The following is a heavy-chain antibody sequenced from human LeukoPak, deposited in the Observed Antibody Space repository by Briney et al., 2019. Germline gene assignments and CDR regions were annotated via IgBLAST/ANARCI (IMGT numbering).Heavy chain of an antibody. CDR1: GGSISSGGYY. CDR2: IYYSGST. Sequence: PSQTLSLTCTVSGGSISSGGYYWSWIRQHPGKGLEWIGYIYYSGSTYYNPSLKSRVTISVDTSKNQFSLKLSSMTAADTAVYYCARDHSNPSGWFDPWGQGTLVTVSS. CDR3: ARDHSNPSGWFDP. J-gene: IGHJ5*02. V-gene: IGHV4-31*03. D-gene: IGHD4-11*01.